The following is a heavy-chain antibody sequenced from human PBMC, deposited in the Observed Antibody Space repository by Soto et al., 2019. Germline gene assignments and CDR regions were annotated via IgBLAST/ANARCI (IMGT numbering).Heavy chain of an antibody. V-gene: IGHV2-5*02. J-gene: IGHJ6*02. Sequence: SGPTLVNPTQTLTLTCTFSGFSLSTSGVGVGWIRQPPGKALEWLALIYWDDDKRYSPSLKSRLTITKDTSKNQVVLTMTNMDPVDTATYYCARTPAVVKDYYYGMDVWGQGTTVTVSS. CDR3: ARTPAVVKDYYYGMDV. CDR1: GFSLSTSGVG. CDR2: IYWDDDK. D-gene: IGHD2-15*01.